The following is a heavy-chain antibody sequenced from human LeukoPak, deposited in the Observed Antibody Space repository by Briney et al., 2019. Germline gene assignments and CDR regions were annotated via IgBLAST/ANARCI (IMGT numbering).Heavy chain of an antibody. V-gene: IGHV1-24*01. D-gene: IGHD3-22*01. CDR2: FDPEDGET. Sequence: ASVKVSCKVSGYTLTELSLHWVRQAPGKGLEWMGGFDPEDGETIYAQKFQGTVTMTEDTSTDTAYMELSSLRSEDTAIYYCAMASITMIVAGPSFQRWGQGTLVTVSS. CDR3: AMASITMIVAGPSFQR. CDR1: GYTLTELS. J-gene: IGHJ1*01.